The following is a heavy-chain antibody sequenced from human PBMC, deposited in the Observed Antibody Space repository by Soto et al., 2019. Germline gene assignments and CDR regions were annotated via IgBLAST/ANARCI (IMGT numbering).Heavy chain of an antibody. CDR3: AHRVLRTVFGLVTTTAIYFDF. D-gene: IGHD3-3*01. J-gene: IGHJ4*02. Sequence: QITLKESGPTVEKPTETLTLTCTFSGFSLTTSGVGVGWVRQSPGKAPEWLALIYWDDDKRYSTSLNSRLIITKDTSKNQVVLTMANVDPADTATYYCAHRVLRTVFGLVTTTAIYFDFWGPGTPVVVSS. CDR2: IYWDDDK. CDR1: GFSLTTSGVG. V-gene: IGHV2-5*02.